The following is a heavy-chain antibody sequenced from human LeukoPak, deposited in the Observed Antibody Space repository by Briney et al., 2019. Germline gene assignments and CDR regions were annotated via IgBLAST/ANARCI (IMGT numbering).Heavy chain of an antibody. D-gene: IGHD6-19*01. Sequence: GGSLRLSCADSGFTFRNYWMSWVRQAPGKGLEWVANIKQDESEKYYVDSVKGRFTISRDNAKNSLYLQMNSLRAEDTAVYYCARDFPGIAVAGKDYWGQGTLVTVSS. V-gene: IGHV3-7*01. CDR1: GFTFRNYW. CDR3: ARDFPGIAVAGKDY. CDR2: IKQDESEK. J-gene: IGHJ4*02.